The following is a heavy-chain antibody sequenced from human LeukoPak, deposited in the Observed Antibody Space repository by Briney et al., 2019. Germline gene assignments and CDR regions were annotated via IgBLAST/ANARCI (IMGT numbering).Heavy chain of an antibody. V-gene: IGHV4-4*07. CDR2: VYTTGSP. J-gene: IGHJ4*02. Sequence: SETLSLTCSVSGDSISGYYWTWIRQPAGKGLEWIGRVYTTGSPSYTPPLKSRVNMTVDTSKNHFSLKLSSVTAADTAVYYCARVRDGTNRDYFDSWGQGTLVTVSS. D-gene: IGHD2-8*01. CDR1: GDSISGYY. CDR3: ARVRDGTNRDYFDS.